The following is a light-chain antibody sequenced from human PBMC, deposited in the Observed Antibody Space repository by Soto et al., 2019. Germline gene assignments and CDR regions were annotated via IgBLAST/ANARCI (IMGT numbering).Light chain of an antibody. J-gene: IGKJ1*01. CDR3: LQDYNYPWT. Sequence: AIQMTQSPSSLSASVGDRVTITCRARQGIRNDLGWYQQKPGKAPKLLIYAASSLKSGVPSRFSGSGSGTDFTLTISSLQPEDFATYYCLQDYNYPWTFGQGTKVEIK. CDR1: QGIRND. V-gene: IGKV1-6*01. CDR2: AAS.